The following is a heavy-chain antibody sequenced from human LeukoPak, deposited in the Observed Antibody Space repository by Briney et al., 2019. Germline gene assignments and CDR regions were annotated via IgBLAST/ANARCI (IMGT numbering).Heavy chain of an antibody. V-gene: IGHV3-33*06. CDR2: IWYDGSNK. Sequence: GRSLRLSCAASGFTFSSYGMHWVRQAPGKGLEWMAVIWYDGSNKYYADSVKGRFTISRDNSKNTLYLQMNSLRAEDTAVYYCAKAGLGGDYEGNYFDYWGQGTLVTVSS. CDR3: AKAGLGGDYEGNYFDY. CDR1: GFTFSSYG. J-gene: IGHJ4*02. D-gene: IGHD4-17*01.